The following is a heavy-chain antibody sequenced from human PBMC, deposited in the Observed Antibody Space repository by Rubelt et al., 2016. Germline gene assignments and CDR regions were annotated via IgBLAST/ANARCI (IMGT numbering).Heavy chain of an antibody. CDR1: GGSFVAYS. J-gene: IGHJ4*02. Sequence: QVRLQQWGAGLLKPSETLSFTCAVYGGSFVAYSWNWIRQPPGKGLGWIGEINHSGSTNYNPSLKCRVTISVDTSKNQFSLKLSSVTAADTAVYYCARLHQRLSYYDTPYYFDLWGQGTLVTVSS. D-gene: IGHD3-22*01. CDR3: ARLHQRLSYYDTPYYFDL. V-gene: IGHV4-34*01. CDR2: INHSGST.